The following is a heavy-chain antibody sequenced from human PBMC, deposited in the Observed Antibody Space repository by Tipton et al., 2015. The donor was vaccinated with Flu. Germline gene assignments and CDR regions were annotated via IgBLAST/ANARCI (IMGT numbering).Heavy chain of an antibody. D-gene: IGHD4-11*01. V-gene: IGHV3-48*03. CDR2: IRSSGTTR. Sequence: GSLRLSCAASGFTFSSYEMNWVRQAPGKGLEWVSYIRSSGTTRYYADSVRGRFTISRDNAKSSLFLQMNSLRAEDTAVYYCARATVPDYFYSYGMDVWDQGP. CDR1: GFTFSSYE. J-gene: IGHJ6*02. CDR3: ARATVPDYFYSYGMDV.